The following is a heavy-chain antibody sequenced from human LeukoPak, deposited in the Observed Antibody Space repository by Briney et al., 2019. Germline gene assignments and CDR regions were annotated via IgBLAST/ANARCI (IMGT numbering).Heavy chain of an antibody. CDR3: ARAYCSGGSCYRWDAFDI. CDR1: GYTFTSYG. D-gene: IGHD2-15*01. V-gene: IGHV1-69*13. J-gene: IGHJ3*02. CDR2: IIPIFGTA. Sequence: SVKVSCKASGYTFTSYGISWVRQAPGQGLEWMGGIIPIFGTANYAQKFQGRVTITADESTSTAYMELSSLRSEDTAVYYCARAYCSGGSCYRWDAFDIWGQGTMVTVSS.